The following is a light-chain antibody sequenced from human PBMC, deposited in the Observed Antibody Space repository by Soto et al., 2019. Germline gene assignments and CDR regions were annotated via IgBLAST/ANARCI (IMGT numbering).Light chain of an antibody. CDR3: QHYNSYSEA. CDR1: QSISPW. CDR2: KAS. V-gene: IGKV1-5*03. Sequence: DIQMTQSPSTLSASVGDRVTITCRASQSISPWLAWYQQKPGKAPKLLIYKASTLKSGVPSRFSGSGSGTEFTLTISSLQPDDFATYYCQHYNSYSEAFGQGTKVEIK. J-gene: IGKJ1*01.